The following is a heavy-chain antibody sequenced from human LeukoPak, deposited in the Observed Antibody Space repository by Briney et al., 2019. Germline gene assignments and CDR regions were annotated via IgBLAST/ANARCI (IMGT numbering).Heavy chain of an antibody. D-gene: IGHD5-24*01. V-gene: IGHV1-2*02. Sequence: ASVKVSCKASGYTFTSYAIHWVRQAPGQGLEWMGWITPSGGTNYPQKFQGRVAITWDTSITTAYMDLSRLTSDDTAVYYCARDRYGDGFAHLDYWGQGAWSPSPQ. CDR2: ITPSGGT. CDR3: ARDRYGDGFAHLDY. CDR1: GYTFTSYA. J-gene: IGHJ4*02.